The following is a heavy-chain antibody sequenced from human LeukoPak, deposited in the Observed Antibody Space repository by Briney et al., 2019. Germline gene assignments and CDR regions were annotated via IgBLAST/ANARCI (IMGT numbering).Heavy chain of an antibody. V-gene: IGHV3-48*03. Sequence: GGSLRLSCAASGFTFSSYEMNWVRQAPGKGLEWVSYISSSGSTIYYADSVKGRFTISRDNAKNSLYLQMNSLRAEDTAVYYCARGSFLITFGGFIGWGQGTLVTVSS. J-gene: IGHJ4*02. CDR1: GFTFSSYE. CDR3: ARGSFLITFGGFIG. D-gene: IGHD3-16*02. CDR2: ISSSGSTI.